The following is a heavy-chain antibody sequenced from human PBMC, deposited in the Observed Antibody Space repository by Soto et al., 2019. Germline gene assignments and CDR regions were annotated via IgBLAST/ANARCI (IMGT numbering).Heavy chain of an antibody. CDR2: ISGKQMTT. CDR3: ETSPLNTNASLSDW. D-gene: IGHD3-16*02. J-gene: IGHJ1*01. Sequence: EIQLLESGGGLAQPGGSLRLSCVASGFSFSEYGMSWVRQTPQKTLEWVASISGKQMTTFYPDSVKGRFFISRDNSDHALQVQMNSPRDDETSIHYCETSPLNTNASLSDWWVKGVQVTVSS. CDR1: GFSFSEYG. V-gene: IGHV3-23*01.